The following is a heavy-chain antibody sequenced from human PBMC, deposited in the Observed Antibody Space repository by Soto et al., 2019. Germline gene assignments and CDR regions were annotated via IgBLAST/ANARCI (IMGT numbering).Heavy chain of an antibody. CDR1: GVPFSSCA. CDR2: ISGSGGST. Sequence: GGSLRHSCAASGVPFSSCAMSWVRHAPGKGLEWVSAISGSGGSTYYADSVKGRFTISRDNSKNTLYLQMNSLRAEDTALYYCAKDPLRFLEWYTTLGGMDVWGQGT. J-gene: IGHJ6*02. D-gene: IGHD3-3*01. V-gene: IGHV3-23*01. CDR3: AKDPLRFLEWYTTLGGMDV.